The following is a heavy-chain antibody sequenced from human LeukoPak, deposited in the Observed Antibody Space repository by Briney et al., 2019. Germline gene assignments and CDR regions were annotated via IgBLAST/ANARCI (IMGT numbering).Heavy chain of an antibody. CDR3: ARDYPSVVVTAIRPGFDY. D-gene: IGHD2-21*02. V-gene: IGHV1-18*01. J-gene: IGHJ4*02. Sequence: ASVKVSCKASGYTFTSYGISWVRQAPGQGLEWMGWISAYNGNTNYAQKLQGRVTMTTDTSTSTAYMELRSLRSDDTAVYYCARDYPSVVVTAIRPGFDYWGQGTLVTVSS. CDR2: ISAYNGNT. CDR1: GYTFTSYG.